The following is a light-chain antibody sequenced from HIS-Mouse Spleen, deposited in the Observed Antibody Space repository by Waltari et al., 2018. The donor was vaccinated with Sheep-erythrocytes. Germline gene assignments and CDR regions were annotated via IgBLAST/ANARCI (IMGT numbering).Light chain of an antibody. CDR3: QQYDNLPLT. V-gene: IGKV1-6*01. J-gene: IGKJ4*01. CDR1: QGIRND. Sequence: AIQMTQSPSSLSASVGDRVTITCWASQGIRNDLGWYQQKPGKAPKLLIYAASSLQSGVPSRFSGSGSGTDFTFTISSLQPEDIATYYCQQYDNLPLTFGGGTKVEIK. CDR2: AAS.